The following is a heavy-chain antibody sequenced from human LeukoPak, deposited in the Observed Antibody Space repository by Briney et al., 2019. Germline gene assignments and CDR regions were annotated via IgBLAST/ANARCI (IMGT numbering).Heavy chain of an antibody. D-gene: IGHD4-23*01. CDR3: ARDYGGNASPWYFDL. Sequence: GASVKVSCKASGGTFSSYAISWVRQAPGQGLEWMGRIIPIFGIANYAQKFPGRVTITADKSTSTAYMELSSLRSEDTAVYYCARDYGGNASPWYFDLWGRGTLVTVSS. V-gene: IGHV1-69*04. J-gene: IGHJ2*01. CDR2: IIPIFGIA. CDR1: GGTFSSYA.